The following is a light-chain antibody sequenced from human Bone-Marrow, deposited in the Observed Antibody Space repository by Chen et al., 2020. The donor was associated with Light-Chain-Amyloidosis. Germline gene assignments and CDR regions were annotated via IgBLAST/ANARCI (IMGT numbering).Light chain of an antibody. CDR3: QVWDRSSDRPV. CDR1: NIGSTS. Sequence: SYVLTQPSSVSAAPGQTPTIACGGNNIGSTSVHWYQQTPGQAPLLVVYDDSDRPSGIPERLSGSNSGNTDTLTISRGEAGDEADYYCQVWDRSSDRPVFGGGTKLTVL. V-gene: IGLV3-21*02. CDR2: DDS. J-gene: IGLJ3*02.